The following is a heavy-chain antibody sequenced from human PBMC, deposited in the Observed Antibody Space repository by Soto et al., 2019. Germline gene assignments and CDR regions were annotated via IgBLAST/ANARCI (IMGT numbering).Heavy chain of an antibody. V-gene: IGHV1-2*02. CDR3: ATNLFSSTSRGSDFDP. CDR2: INPNSGVT. J-gene: IGHJ5*02. D-gene: IGHD2-2*01. Sequence: QVQLVQSGAEMKKPGASEKISCKASGYYLTGYYMHWVGQAPGQGLEWMGWINPNSGVTNYAQRFQGRVTMTRDTSISTAYLEVKRLTSDDTAVYYCATNLFSSTSRGSDFDPWGQGTLVIVSS. CDR1: GYYLTGYY.